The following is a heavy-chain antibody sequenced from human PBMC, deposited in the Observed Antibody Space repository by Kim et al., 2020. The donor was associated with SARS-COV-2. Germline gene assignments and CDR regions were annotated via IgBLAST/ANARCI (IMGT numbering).Heavy chain of an antibody. V-gene: IGHV1-3*01. D-gene: IGHD3-10*01. Sequence: YSQNFQGRVTITRDTSASTAYMELSSLRSDDTAVYYCAREGSGSYNWLDPWGQGTLVIVSS. J-gene: IGHJ5*02. CDR3: AREGSGSYNWLDP.